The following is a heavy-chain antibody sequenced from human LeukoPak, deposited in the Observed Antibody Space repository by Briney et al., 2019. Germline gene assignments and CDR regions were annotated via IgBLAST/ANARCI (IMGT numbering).Heavy chain of an antibody. D-gene: IGHD1-26*01. CDR1: GYTLTDYY. V-gene: IGHV1-2*02. CDR3: ARDWRGSYFPDF. J-gene: IGHJ4*02. Sequence: GASVKVCCKASGYTLTDYYMHWVRQAPGQGLEWMGWINPNSGDTNYAQKFQGRVTMTRDTSISTAYMELSRLTSDDTAIYYCARDWRGSYFPDFWGQGTLVSVSS. CDR2: INPNSGDT.